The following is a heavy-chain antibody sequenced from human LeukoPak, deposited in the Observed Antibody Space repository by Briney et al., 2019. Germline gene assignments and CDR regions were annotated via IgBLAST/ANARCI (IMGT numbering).Heavy chain of an antibody. CDR1: GFTFSSYA. Sequence: GRSLRLSCAASGFTFSSYAMHWVRQAPGKGLEWVAVISYDGSNKYHADSVKGRFTISRDNSKNTLYLQMNSLRAEDTAVYYCARDPATRQFWYFDYWGQGTLVTVSS. CDR3: ARDPATRQFWYFDY. V-gene: IGHV3-30*04. J-gene: IGHJ4*02. CDR2: ISYDGSNK. D-gene: IGHD5-24*01.